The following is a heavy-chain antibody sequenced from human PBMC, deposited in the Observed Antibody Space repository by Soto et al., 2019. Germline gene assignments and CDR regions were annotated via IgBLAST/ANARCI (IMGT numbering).Heavy chain of an antibody. J-gene: IGHJ4*02. V-gene: IGHV3-23*01. CDR3: VKEGKMGVEGFDF. CDR1: GFTFSDHA. D-gene: IGHD1-26*01. Sequence: EVQLLESGGGLVQPGGSLRVSCATSGFTFSDHAMHWVRQAPGEGLGWVSGVRGDFVTTPYADSVKGRLTISRDNSKNTLYLQMNSLRAEDTAIYYCVKEGKMGVEGFDFLGQGTLVTVSS. CDR2: VRGDFVTT.